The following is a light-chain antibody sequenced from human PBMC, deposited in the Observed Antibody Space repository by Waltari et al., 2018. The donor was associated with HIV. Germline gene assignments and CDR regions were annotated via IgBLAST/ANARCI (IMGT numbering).Light chain of an antibody. CDR1: QGVSNY. Sequence: DIQLTQSPSFLSASVGDRVTITCRASQGVSNYLAWYQQKPGKAPKLLIYSASTLQSGVPSRFSGRKSGTEFTLTISSLQPEDFATYYCQQLNSNPSPCTFGPGTKVDIK. V-gene: IGKV1-9*01. CDR3: QQLNSNPSPCT. J-gene: IGKJ3*01. CDR2: SAS.